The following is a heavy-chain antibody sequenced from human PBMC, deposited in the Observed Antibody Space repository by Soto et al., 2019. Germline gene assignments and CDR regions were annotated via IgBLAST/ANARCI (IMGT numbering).Heavy chain of an antibody. J-gene: IGHJ4*02. CDR3: ARESEDLTSNFDY. CDR1: GFTFTRYS. Sequence: WGSLRLSCAASGFTFTRYSINFGRHAPGKWLEWVSSISSTTNYIYYADSMKGRFTVSRDNAKNSVYLEMNSLSAEDTAVYYCARESEDLTSNFDYWGQGTLVTVSS. V-gene: IGHV3-21*01. CDR2: ISSTTNYI.